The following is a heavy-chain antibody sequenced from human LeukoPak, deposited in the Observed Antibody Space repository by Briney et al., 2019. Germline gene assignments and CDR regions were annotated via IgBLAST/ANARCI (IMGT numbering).Heavy chain of an antibody. CDR3: ARDHLGYCTNGVCQINYYGMDV. V-gene: IGHV3-53*01. J-gene: IGHJ6*02. CDR2: IYSGGGT. D-gene: IGHD2-8*01. CDR1: GFNFANHA. Sequence: GSLGLSLAASGFNFANHAMSLVRPAPGKGLEWVSAIYSGGGTYYPDSVKGRFTISRDNSKNTLYLQMNSLRAEDTAVYYCARDHLGYCTNGVCQINYYGMDVWGQGTTVTVSS.